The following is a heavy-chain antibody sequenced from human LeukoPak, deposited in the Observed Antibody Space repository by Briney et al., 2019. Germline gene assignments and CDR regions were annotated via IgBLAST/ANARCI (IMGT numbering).Heavy chain of an antibody. CDR2: ISGSGGST. CDR3: AKGGGSGSYFYYYYYMDV. J-gene: IGHJ6*03. CDR1: GFTFSSYE. D-gene: IGHD3-10*01. Sequence: GGSLRLSCAASGFTFSSYEMNWVRQAPGKGLEWVSAISGSGGSTYYADSVKGRFTISRDNPKNTLYLQMNSLRAEDTTVYYCAKGGGSGSYFYYYYYMDVWGKGTTVTISS. V-gene: IGHV3-23*01.